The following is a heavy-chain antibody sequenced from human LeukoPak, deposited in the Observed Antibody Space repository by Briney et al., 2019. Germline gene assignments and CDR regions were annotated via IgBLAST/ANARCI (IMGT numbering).Heavy chain of an antibody. J-gene: IGHJ4*02. Sequence: PGGSLRLSCAASGFTFSDYYMSWIRQAPGKGLEWVSAISGSGGSTYYADSVKGRFTISRDNSKNTLYLQMNSLRAEDTALYYCAKVRLGDYYGSGRSYDFDYWGQGTLVTVSS. D-gene: IGHD3-10*01. V-gene: IGHV3-23*01. CDR1: GFTFSDYY. CDR2: ISGSGGST. CDR3: AKVRLGDYYGSGRSYDFDY.